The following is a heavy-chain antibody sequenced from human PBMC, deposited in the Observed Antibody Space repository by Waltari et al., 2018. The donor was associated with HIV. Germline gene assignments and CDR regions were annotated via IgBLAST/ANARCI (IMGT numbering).Heavy chain of an antibody. J-gene: IGHJ4*02. CDR3: ARVVTQDGLDFDY. D-gene: IGHD2-21*02. Sequence: EVQLVESGGGLIQPGGSLRLSCAASGFTVSSNYMSWVRQAPGKGLEVVSVIYSGGSTYYADSVKGRFTISRDNSKNTLYLQMNSLRAEDTAVYYCARVVTQDGLDFDYWGQGTLVTVSS. V-gene: IGHV3-53*01. CDR2: IYSGGST. CDR1: GFTVSSNY.